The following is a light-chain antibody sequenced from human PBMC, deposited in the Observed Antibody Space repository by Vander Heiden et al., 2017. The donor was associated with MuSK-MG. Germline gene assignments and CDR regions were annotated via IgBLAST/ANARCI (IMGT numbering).Light chain of an antibody. CDR3: QQCNNWPLT. Sequence: EIVLTQSPATLSVSLGEWATLSCRASQNVNSYLAWYQQKPGQAPRLVIYGASTRATGIPARFSGSGSGTEFTLTISSLEPEDFAVYSCQQCNNWPLTFGGGTKVEIK. CDR2: GAS. CDR1: QNVNSY. V-gene: IGKV3-15*01. J-gene: IGKJ4*01.